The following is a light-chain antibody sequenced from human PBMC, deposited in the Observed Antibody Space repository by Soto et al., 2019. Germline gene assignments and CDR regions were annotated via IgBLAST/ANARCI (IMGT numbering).Light chain of an antibody. CDR1: SSDVGGYNY. CDR2: EVS. Sequence: QSALTQPASVSGSPVPSITISCPGTSSDVGGYNYVSWYQQHPGKAPKLMIYEVSNRPSGVSNRFSGSKSGNTASLTISGLQAEDEADYYCSSYTSSSILFGTGTKVTVL. CDR3: SSYTSSSIL. J-gene: IGLJ1*01. V-gene: IGLV2-14*01.